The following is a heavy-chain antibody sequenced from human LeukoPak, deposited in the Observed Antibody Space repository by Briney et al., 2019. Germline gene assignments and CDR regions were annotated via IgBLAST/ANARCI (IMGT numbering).Heavy chain of an antibody. D-gene: IGHD6-19*01. CDR3: AIGHQCLVLIDY. J-gene: IGHJ4*02. CDR2: MNADNGNR. V-gene: IGHV1-8*03. CDR1: GYTFTNYD. Sequence: ASVKVSCEASGYTFTNYDVNWVRQASGQGLEWMGWMNADNGNRGYAQKFQGRVAFTRDTSINTAYMELSSLTSEDTAVYYCAIGHQCLVLIDYWGQGSLVIVSS.